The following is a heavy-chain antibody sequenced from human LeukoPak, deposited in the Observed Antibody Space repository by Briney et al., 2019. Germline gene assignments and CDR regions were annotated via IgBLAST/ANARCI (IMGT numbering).Heavy chain of an antibody. V-gene: IGHV3-23*01. CDR2: ISNKGGGT. CDR1: GFTFNSND. J-gene: IGHJ4*02. Sequence: GGSLRLSCAASGFTFNSNDMDMSWVRQAPGKGLEWVSSISNKGGGTYYADFAKGRFTISRDFSKNTLYLQMNSLRAEDTAVYYCAEITWFGELPGWGQGTLVTVSS. CDR3: AEITWFGELPG. D-gene: IGHD3-10*01.